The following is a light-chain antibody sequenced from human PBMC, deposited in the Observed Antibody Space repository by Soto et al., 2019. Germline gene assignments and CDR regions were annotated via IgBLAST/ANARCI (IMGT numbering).Light chain of an antibody. CDR2: SNN. J-gene: IGLJ2*01. CDR1: SSNIRSNP. V-gene: IGLV1-44*01. CDR3: AAWDDSLNGYVV. Sequence: QSVLTQPPSASGTPGQRVTISCSGSSSNIRSNPVNWYQQLPGTAPKLLIYSNNQRPSGVPDRFSGSKSGTSASLAISGLQSEDEAGYYCAAWDDSLNGYVVFGGGTKLTVL.